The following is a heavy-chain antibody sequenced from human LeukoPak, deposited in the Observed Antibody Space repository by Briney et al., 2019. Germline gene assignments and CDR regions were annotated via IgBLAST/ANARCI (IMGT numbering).Heavy chain of an antibody. CDR2: ISGNSGSI. V-gene: IGHV3-9*01. Sequence: GGSLRLSCAASGFTFDDYAMHWVRQAPGKGLEWVSGISGNSGSIGYADSVKGRFTISRDNAKNSRYLQMNSLRAEDTALYYCAKDINPTYHILTGYYKALVYWGPGNLVTASS. CDR3: AKDINPTYHILTGYYKALVY. D-gene: IGHD3-9*01. CDR1: GFTFDDYA. J-gene: IGHJ4*01.